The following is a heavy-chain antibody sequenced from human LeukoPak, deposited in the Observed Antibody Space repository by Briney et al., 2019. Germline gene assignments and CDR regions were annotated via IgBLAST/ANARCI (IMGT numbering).Heavy chain of an antibody. CDR3: ARDALGNYYDSSGYYLDY. CDR1: EGTFSSYA. Sequence: ASVKVSCKASEGTFSSYAISWVRQAPGQGLEWMGRIIPIIGTANYAQKFQGRVTITTDESTSTAYMELSSLRSEDTAVYYCARDALGNYYDSSGYYLDYWGQGTLVTVSS. CDR2: IIPIIGTA. D-gene: IGHD3-22*01. V-gene: IGHV1-69*05. J-gene: IGHJ4*02.